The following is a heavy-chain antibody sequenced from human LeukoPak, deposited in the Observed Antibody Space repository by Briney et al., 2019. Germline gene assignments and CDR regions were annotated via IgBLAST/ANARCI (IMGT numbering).Heavy chain of an antibody. CDR3: AKGLAAAGTFYYYYMDV. CDR2: IWYGGSNK. D-gene: IGHD6-13*01. V-gene: IGHV3-30*02. CDR1: GFTFSSYG. J-gene: IGHJ6*03. Sequence: GGSLRLSCAASGFTFSSYGMHWVRQAPGKGLEWVAVIWYGGSNKYYADSVKGRFTISRDNSKNTLYLQMNSLRAEDTAVYYCAKGLAAAGTFYYYYMDVWGKGTTVTVSS.